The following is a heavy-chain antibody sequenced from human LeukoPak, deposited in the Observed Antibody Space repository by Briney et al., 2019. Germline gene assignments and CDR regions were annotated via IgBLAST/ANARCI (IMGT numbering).Heavy chain of an antibody. CDR1: GFDFGGACG. CDR3: AREAGCGWPFDY. V-gene: IGHV3-23*01. CDR2: ISGGGENT. D-gene: IGHD6-19*01. J-gene: IGHJ4*02. Sequence: GDSLRLSCAASGFDFGGACGMGWVRQAPEKGLEWVSTISGGGENTHYADSVKGRLTISRDNARNTLYLQIDSLRPEDTAIYYCAREAGCGWPFDYWGRGTLVTVSS.